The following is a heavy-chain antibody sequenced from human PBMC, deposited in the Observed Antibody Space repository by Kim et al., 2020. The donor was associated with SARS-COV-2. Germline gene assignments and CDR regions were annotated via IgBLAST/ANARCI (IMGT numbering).Heavy chain of an antibody. D-gene: IGHD6-13*01. CDR2: ISGNGDST. J-gene: IGHJ6*01. Sequence: GGSLRLSCSASGFTFSNFVMTWVRQAPGKGLEWVAAISGNGDSTYYADSVKGRFASSRDNSKNTLSLQMNGLRAEDTAVYYCAKDRADSSSWYLPYGYHGMDLWGQGTTVTVSS. V-gene: IGHV3-23*01. CDR1: GFTFSNFV. CDR3: AKDRADSSSWYLPYGYHGMDL.